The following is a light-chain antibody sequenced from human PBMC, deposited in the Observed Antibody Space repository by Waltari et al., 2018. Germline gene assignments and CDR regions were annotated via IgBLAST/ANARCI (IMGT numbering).Light chain of an antibody. CDR3: CSYAGSDISV. CDR1: SSDIGAYNF. J-gene: IGLJ1*01. V-gene: IGLV2-8*01. Sequence: QSALTQPASASGSPGQSVSISCTGTSSDIGAYNFVSWYQQHPGKAPTLMISDVNKRPSGVSDRFSGSKSGNTASLTVSGLQAEDEADYYCCSYAGSDISVFGGGTKVTVL. CDR2: DVN.